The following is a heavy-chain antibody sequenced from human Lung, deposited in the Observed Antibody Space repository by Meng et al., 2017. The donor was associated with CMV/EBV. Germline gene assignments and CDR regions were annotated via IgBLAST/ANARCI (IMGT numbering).Heavy chain of an antibody. CDR3: AKKGPYCSSTSCPPDAFDI. D-gene: IGHD2-2*01. Sequence: GGSLRLXXXXSSFTFNNYAMHWVRQAPGKGLQWVAVVSYDGNNKYYADSVKGRFTISRDNSKNTLDLQMNSLRAEDTAMYYCAKKGPYCSSTSCPPDAFDIWGQGXMVTVSS. V-gene: IGHV3-30-3*02. J-gene: IGHJ3*02. CDR1: SFTFNNYA. CDR2: VSYDGNNK.